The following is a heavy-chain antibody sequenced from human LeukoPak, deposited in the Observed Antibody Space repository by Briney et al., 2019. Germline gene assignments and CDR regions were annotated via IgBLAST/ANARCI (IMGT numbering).Heavy chain of an antibody. D-gene: IGHD5-18*01. CDR1: GFTFSSYA. V-gene: IGHV3-30-3*01. Sequence: GRSLRLSCAASGFTFSSYAMHWVRQAPGKGLEWVAVISYDGSNKYYADSVKGRFTISRDNSKNTLYLQMNSLRAEDTAVYYCARERIRAFDIWGQGTMVTVSS. J-gene: IGHJ3*02. CDR2: ISYDGSNK. CDR3: ARERIRAFDI.